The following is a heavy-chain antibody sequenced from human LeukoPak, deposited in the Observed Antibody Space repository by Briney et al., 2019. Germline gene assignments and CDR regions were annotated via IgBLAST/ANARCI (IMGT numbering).Heavy chain of an antibody. Sequence: GGSLRLSCAASGFTFSSYGMHWVRQAPGKGLEWVAFIRYDGSNKYYADSVKGRFTISRDNSKNTLYLQMNSLRAEDTAVYYCAREDTAMAHFDYWGQGTLVTVSS. J-gene: IGHJ4*02. V-gene: IGHV3-30*02. CDR3: AREDTAMAHFDY. CDR2: IRYDGSNK. CDR1: GFTFSSYG. D-gene: IGHD5-18*01.